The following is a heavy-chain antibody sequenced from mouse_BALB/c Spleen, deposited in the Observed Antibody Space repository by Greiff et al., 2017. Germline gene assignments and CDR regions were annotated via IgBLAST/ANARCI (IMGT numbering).Heavy chain of an antibody. CDR2: ISSGGSYT. CDR1: GFTFSSYG. D-gene: IGHD2-1*01. Sequence: EVKLVESGGDLVKPGGSLKLSCAASGFTFSSYGMSWVRQTPDKRLEWVATISSGGSYTYYPDSVKGRFTISRDNAKNTLYLQMSSLKSEDTAMYYCARHEGNYPTIGISSYAMDYWGQGTSVTVSS. V-gene: IGHV5-6*01. J-gene: IGHJ4*01. CDR3: ARHEGNYPTIGISSYAMDY.